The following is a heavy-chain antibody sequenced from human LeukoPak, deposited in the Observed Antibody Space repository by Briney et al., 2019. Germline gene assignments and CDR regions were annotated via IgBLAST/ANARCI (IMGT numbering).Heavy chain of an antibody. Sequence: SETLSLTCTVSGGSISTGTYYWSWIRQPAGKGLEWIGRIYTSGSTNYNPSLKSRVTISLDTSKNQFSLKLSSVTAADTAVYYCAREFHYWGQGTLVTVSS. J-gene: IGHJ4*02. V-gene: IGHV4-61*02. CDR3: AREFHY. CDR2: IYTSGST. CDR1: GGSISTGTYY.